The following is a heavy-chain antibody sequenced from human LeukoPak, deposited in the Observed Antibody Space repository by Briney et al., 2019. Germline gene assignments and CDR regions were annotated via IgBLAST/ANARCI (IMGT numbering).Heavy chain of an antibody. Sequence: GSLRLSCAASGFAFSSYAISWVRQAPGKGLEWVSTITSSGGTMFYAASVKGRFTVSRDNPKNTLYLQMNSLRAEDTAAYYCARDDDYSNCEFDYWGQGTLVTVSS. D-gene: IGHD4-11*01. CDR1: GFAFSSYA. CDR2: ITSSGGTM. CDR3: ARDDDYSNCEFDY. J-gene: IGHJ4*02. V-gene: IGHV3-23*01.